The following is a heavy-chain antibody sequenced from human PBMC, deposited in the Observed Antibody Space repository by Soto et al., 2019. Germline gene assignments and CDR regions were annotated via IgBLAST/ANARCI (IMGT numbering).Heavy chain of an antibody. CDR1: GGSLSSYY. V-gene: IGHV4-4*07. CDR3: ARLFSDYSSYEYYGMDV. J-gene: IGHJ6*02. CDR2: IYTSGST. Sequence: PLETLSLTCTVSGGSLSSYYWRWLRQPAGKGLEWIGRIYTSGSTNYNPSLKSRVTMSVDTSKNQFSLKLSSVTAADTAVYYCARLFSDYSSYEYYGMDVCGQGTTVT. D-gene: IGHD4-17*01.